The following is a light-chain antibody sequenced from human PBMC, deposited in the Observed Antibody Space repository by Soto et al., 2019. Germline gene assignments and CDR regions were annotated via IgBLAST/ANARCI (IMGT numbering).Light chain of an antibody. Sequence: DIQMTQSPSSLSASVGDRVTITCQASQDISNYLNLYQQKPGKAPKLLIYDASNLETGVPSRFSGSGSGTDFTFTISSLQPEDIATYYCQQGGTFGQGTKLEIK. CDR3: QQGGT. V-gene: IGKV1-33*01. CDR1: QDISNY. CDR2: DAS. J-gene: IGKJ2*02.